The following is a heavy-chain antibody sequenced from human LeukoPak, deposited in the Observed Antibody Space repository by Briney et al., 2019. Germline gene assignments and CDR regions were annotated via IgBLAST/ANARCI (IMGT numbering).Heavy chain of an antibody. D-gene: IGHD6-6*01. CDR2: VSYDESNK. V-gene: IGHV3-30-3*01. CDR3: ARDEQLVGSFDY. CDR1: GFTFSNYA. Sequence: GSLRLSCAASGFTFSNYAMHWVRQAPGKGLEWVAVVSYDESNKYYADSVKGRFTISRDNSKNTLYLQMNSLRPEDTAVYYCARDEQLVGSFDYWGQGTLVTVSS. J-gene: IGHJ4*02.